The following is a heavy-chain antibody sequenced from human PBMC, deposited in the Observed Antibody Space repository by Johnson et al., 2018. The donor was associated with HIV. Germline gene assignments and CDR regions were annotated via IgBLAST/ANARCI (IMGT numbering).Heavy chain of an antibody. CDR2: ISYDGSNK. D-gene: IGHD3-22*01. Sequence: QVQLVESGGGLVKPGGSLRLSCAASGFTFSIYAMHWVRQAPGKGLEWVAVISYDGSNKYYADSVKGRFTISRDNAKNSLYLQMNSLRAEDTAVYYCARSMGYSSGYYSPYGADAFDSWGQGTMVTVSS. J-gene: IGHJ3*02. CDR3: ARSMGYSSGYYSPYGADAFDS. CDR1: GFTFSIYA. V-gene: IGHV3-30-3*01.